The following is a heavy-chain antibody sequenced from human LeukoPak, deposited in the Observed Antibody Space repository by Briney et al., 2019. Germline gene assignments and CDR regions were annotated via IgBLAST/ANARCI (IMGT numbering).Heavy chain of an antibody. Sequence: SETLSLTCTVSGGSISNYYWSWIRQPPGKGLEWIGYIYYSGSTSYNPSLKSRVTISVDTSKNQFSLKLTSVTAADTAVYYCARDHYYDSSGYTFRHWGQGTLVTVSS. CDR2: IYYSGST. V-gene: IGHV4-59*01. J-gene: IGHJ1*01. CDR1: GGSISNYY. CDR3: ARDHYYDSSGYTFRH. D-gene: IGHD3-22*01.